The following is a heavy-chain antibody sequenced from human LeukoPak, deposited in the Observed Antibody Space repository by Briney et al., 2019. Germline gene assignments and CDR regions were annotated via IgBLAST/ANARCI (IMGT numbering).Heavy chain of an antibody. CDR3: ARDKREYYYDSSGYPFFDY. CDR1: GDSVSSNSAA. Sequence: PSQTLSLTCAISGDSVSSNSAAWHWIRQSPSRGLEWLGRTYYRSKWYNDYAVSVKSRITINPDTSKNQFSLQLNSVTPEDTAVYYCARDKREYYYDSSGYPFFDYWGQGTLVTVSS. CDR2: TYYRSKWYN. D-gene: IGHD3-22*01. V-gene: IGHV6-1*01. J-gene: IGHJ4*02.